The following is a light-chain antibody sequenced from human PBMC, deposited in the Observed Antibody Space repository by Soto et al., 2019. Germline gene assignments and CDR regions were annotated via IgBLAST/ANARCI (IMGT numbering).Light chain of an antibody. Sequence: SVLTQPPSASETPGQRVTISCSGSSSNIGSNYVYWYQQLPGTAPELLIYRNNQRPSGVPDRFSGSKSGTSASLAISGLRSEDEADYYCAAWDDSLSGNYVFGTGTKLTVL. CDR2: RNN. CDR1: SSNIGSNY. J-gene: IGLJ1*01. V-gene: IGLV1-47*01. CDR3: AAWDDSLSGNYV.